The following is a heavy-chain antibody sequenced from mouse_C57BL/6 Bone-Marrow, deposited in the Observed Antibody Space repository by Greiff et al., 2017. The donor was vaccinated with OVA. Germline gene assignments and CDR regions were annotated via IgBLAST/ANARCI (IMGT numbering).Heavy chain of an antibody. V-gene: IGHV1-19*01. CDR1: GYTFTDYY. CDR2: INPYNGGT. J-gene: IGHJ4*01. CDR3: ARWGYLYYYAMDY. D-gene: IGHD3-1*01. Sequence: VQLQQSGPVLVKPGASVKMSCKASGYTFTDYYMNWVKQSHGKSLEWIGVINPYNGGTSYNQKFKGQATLTVDKSSSTAYMELNSLTSEDSAVYYCARWGYLYYYAMDYWGQGTSVTVSA.